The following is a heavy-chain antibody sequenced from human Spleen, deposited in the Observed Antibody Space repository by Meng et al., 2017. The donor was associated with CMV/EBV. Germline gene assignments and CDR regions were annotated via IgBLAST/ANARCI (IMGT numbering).Heavy chain of an antibody. D-gene: IGHD3-9*01. CDR1: GVTFSTSV. CDR2: ASSDGSRK. Sequence: GGSLRLSCVASGVTFSTSVFHWVRQAPGKGLEWVAVASSDGSRKYYLDSVRGRFTISRDNSRNTLYLQMNSLTTDDTALYYCARDRMDYDILTGYYYYFDYWGQGTLVTVSS. V-gene: IGHV3-30-3*01. CDR3: ARDRMDYDILTGYYYYFDY. J-gene: IGHJ4*02.